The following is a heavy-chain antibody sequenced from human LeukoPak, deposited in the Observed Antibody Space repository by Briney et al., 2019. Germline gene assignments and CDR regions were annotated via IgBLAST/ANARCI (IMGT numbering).Heavy chain of an antibody. Sequence: PGGSLRLSCAASGFTVSSNYMTWVRQAPGKGLEWLSVIYSGGTTYYADSVKGRFTISRDNSKNTLYLQMNSLRAEDTAVYYCARDDPSGSYIDYRGQGTLVTVSS. V-gene: IGHV3-66*01. D-gene: IGHD1-26*01. CDR1: GFTVSSNY. CDR2: IYSGGTT. CDR3: ARDDPSGSYIDY. J-gene: IGHJ4*02.